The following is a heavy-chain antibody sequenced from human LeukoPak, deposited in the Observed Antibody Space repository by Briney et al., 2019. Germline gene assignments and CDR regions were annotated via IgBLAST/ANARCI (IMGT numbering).Heavy chain of an antibody. CDR1: GFIFTSYG. Sequence: GGSLRLSCVASGFIFTSYGMHWVRQAPGKGLQWVALISSNGNNERYADSVKGRFSISRDNSKNTMYLRMNSLRAKDTAIYYCTGIKYSTSWSGDYWGQGALVTVSS. V-gene: IGHV3-30*19. D-gene: IGHD6-13*01. J-gene: IGHJ4*02. CDR2: ISSNGNNE. CDR3: TGIKYSTSWSGDY.